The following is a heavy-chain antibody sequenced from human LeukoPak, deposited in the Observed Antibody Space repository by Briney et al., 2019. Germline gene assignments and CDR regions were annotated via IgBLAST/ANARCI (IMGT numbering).Heavy chain of an antibody. D-gene: IGHD1-14*01. J-gene: IGHJ4*02. Sequence: SGTLSLTCTVSGDSVTNDFFWGWVRQPPGKELEWIGSFCLGRDTYYRPSLKSRVTISVDTSKNQFSLNLNSVTAADTAVYYCARWASISREPGGFFDHWGQGTLVTVSS. CDR1: GDSVTNDFF. V-gene: IGHV4-38-2*02. CDR2: FCLGRDT. CDR3: ARWASISREPGGFFDH.